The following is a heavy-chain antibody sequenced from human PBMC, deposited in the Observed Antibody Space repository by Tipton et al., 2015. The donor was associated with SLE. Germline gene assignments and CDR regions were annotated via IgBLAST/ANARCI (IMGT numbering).Heavy chain of an antibody. Sequence: GSLRLSCAASTFTFSSYAMSWVRQAPGKGLEWVSAISGSGGSAYYADSVKGRFTISRDNSKNTLYLQMNSLRAEDTAVYYCAKGVSGIPRYYDILTGWAYWGQGTLVTVSS. J-gene: IGHJ4*02. D-gene: IGHD3-9*01. CDR3: AKGVSGIPRYYDILTGWAY. CDR1: TFTFSSYA. V-gene: IGHV3-23*01. CDR2: ISGSGGSA.